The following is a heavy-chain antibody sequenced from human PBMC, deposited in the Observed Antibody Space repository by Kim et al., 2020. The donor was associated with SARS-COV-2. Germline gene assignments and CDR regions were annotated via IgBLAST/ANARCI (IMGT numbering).Heavy chain of an antibody. Sequence: SETLSLICAVYGGSFSGYYWSWIRQPPGKGLEWIGEINHSGSTNYNPSLKSRVTISVDTSKNQFSLKLSSVTAADTAVYYCARGVAAAAGGNWFDPWGQG. V-gene: IGHV4-34*01. CDR3: ARGVAAAAGGNWFDP. D-gene: IGHD6-13*01. CDR2: INHSGST. J-gene: IGHJ5*02. CDR1: GGSFSGYY.